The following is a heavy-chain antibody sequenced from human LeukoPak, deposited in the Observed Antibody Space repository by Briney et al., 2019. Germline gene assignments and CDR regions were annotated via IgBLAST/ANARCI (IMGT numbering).Heavy chain of an antibody. D-gene: IGHD6-13*01. V-gene: IGHV4-38-2*01. CDR2: IYHSGST. J-gene: IGHJ1*01. Sequence: SETLSLTCAVSGYSISSGYYWGWIRQPPGKGLEWIGSIYHSGSTYYNPSLKSRVTISVDTSKNQFSLKLSSVTAADTAVYYCARCIAAAGIEYFQHRGQGTLVTVSS. CDR1: GYSISSGYY. CDR3: ARCIAAAGIEYFQH.